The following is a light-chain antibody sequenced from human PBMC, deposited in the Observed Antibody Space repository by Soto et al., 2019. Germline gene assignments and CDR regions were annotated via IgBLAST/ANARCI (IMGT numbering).Light chain of an antibody. Sequence: QLVLTQPPSASASLGASVTLTCTLSSGYSNYKVDWYQQRPGKGPRFVMRVGTGGLVGSKGDGIPDRFSVLGSGLNRYLTIKNIQEEDESDYHCGADHGSGSNFVYVFGTGTKVTVL. CDR1: SGYSNYK. CDR3: GADHGSGSNFVYV. J-gene: IGLJ1*01. CDR2: VGTGGLVG. V-gene: IGLV9-49*01.